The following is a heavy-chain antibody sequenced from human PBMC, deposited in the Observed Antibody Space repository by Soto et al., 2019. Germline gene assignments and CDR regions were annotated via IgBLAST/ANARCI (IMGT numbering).Heavy chain of an antibody. D-gene: IGHD3-10*01. J-gene: IGHJ4*02. V-gene: IGHV3-23*01. Sequence: GGSLRLSCAASGFTFSSYAMSWVRQAPGKGLEWVSAISGSGGSTYYADSVKGRFTISRDNSKNTLYLQMNSLRAEDTAVYYCAKSSANFYGSGSYILAVFSDYWGQGTLVTVSS. CDR1: GFTFSSYA. CDR3: AKSSANFYGSGSYILAVFSDY. CDR2: ISGSGGST.